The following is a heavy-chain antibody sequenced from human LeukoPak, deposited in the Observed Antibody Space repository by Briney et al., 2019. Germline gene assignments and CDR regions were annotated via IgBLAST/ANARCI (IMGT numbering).Heavy chain of an antibody. Sequence: SVKVSCKVSGYTLTELSMHWVRQAPGKGLEWMGGFDPEDGETIYAQKFQGRVTMTEDTSTDTAYMELSSLRSEDTAVYYCAAVKTYYYDSSGYYFPLNAFDIWGQGTMVTVSS. V-gene: IGHV1-24*01. CDR3: AAVKTYYYDSSGYYFPLNAFDI. J-gene: IGHJ3*02. CDR2: FDPEDGET. D-gene: IGHD3-22*01. CDR1: GYTLTELS.